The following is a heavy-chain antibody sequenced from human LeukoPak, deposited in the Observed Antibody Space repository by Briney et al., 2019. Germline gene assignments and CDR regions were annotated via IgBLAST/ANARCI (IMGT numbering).Heavy chain of an antibody. CDR3: ATMRKGEIGYSSSWTYFDH. J-gene: IGHJ4*02. D-gene: IGHD6-13*01. CDR2: INWNGGST. V-gene: IGHV3-20*04. CDR1: GFFFDGDA. Sequence: PGGSLRLSCAASGFFFDGDAMSWVRHVPGKGLEWVSGINWNGGSTVYADSVKGRFTISRDNAKNSLYLQMDSLRPEDTALYYCATMRKGEIGYSSSWTYFDHWGQGTLVSVSS.